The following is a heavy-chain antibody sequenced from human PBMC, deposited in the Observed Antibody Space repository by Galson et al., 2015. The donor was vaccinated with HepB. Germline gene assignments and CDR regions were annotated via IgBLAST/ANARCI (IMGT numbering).Heavy chain of an antibody. D-gene: IGHD3-22*01. CDR2: IDWDDDK. CDR3: ARFSNYYDSSGYYLYYFDY. Sequence: PALVKPTQTLTLTCTFSGFSLSTSGMCVSWIRQPPGKALEWLARIDWDDDKYYSTSLKTRLTISKDTSKNQVVLTMTNMDPVDTATYYCARFSNYYDSSGYYLYYFDYWGQGTLVTVSS. CDR1: GFSLSTSGMC. V-gene: IGHV2-70*11. J-gene: IGHJ4*02.